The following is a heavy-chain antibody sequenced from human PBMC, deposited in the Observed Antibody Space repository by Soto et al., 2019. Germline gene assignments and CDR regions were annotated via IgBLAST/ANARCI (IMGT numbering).Heavy chain of an antibody. CDR2: ISAYNGNT. CDR1: GYTFTSYG. D-gene: IGHD2-15*01. V-gene: IGHV1-18*01. CDR3: VRGGIGYCSGGSCYYTAFDI. Sequence: ASVTVSCTASGYTFTSYGSSWVRQAPGQGLEWMGWISAYNGNTNYAQKLQGRVTMTTDTSTNTAYMELRSLRSDDTAVYYCVRGGIGYCSGGSCYYTAFDIWGPGTMVTVSS. J-gene: IGHJ3*02.